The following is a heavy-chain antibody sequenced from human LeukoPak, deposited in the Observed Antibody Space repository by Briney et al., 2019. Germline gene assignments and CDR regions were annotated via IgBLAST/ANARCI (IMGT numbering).Heavy chain of an antibody. V-gene: IGHV1-2*02. CDR1: GYTFTDYY. J-gene: IGHJ5*02. Sequence: ASVKVSCKASGYTFTDYYIHWVRQAPGQGLECMGWINANSGGTNYAQNFQGRVTMTRDMSINTAYMELSRLTSDDTAVYYCAREGLGENWNDVENWFDPWGQGTLVTVSS. CDR3: AREGLGENWNDVENWFDP. CDR2: INANSGGT. D-gene: IGHD1-1*01.